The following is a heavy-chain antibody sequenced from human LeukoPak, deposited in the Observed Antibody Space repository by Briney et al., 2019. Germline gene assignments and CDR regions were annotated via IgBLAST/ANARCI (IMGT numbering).Heavy chain of an antibody. V-gene: IGHV4-31*03. CDR2: IYYSGST. J-gene: IGHJ6*02. CDR3: ARDLRSSSSSGINYYGMDV. CDR1: GGSISSGGYY. Sequence: SETLSLTCTVSGGSISSGGYYWSWIRQHPGKGLEWIGYIYYSGSTYYNPSLKSRVTISVDTSKNQFSLKLSSVTAADTAVYYCARDLRSSSSSGINYYGMDVWGQGTTVTVSS. D-gene: IGHD6-6*01.